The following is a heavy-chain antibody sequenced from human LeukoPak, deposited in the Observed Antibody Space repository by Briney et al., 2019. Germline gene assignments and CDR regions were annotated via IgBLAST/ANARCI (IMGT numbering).Heavy chain of an antibody. CDR1: GGSISSGVYY. CDR3: ARGYFWSGYYTGTDY. D-gene: IGHD3-3*01. J-gene: IGHJ4*02. V-gene: IGHV4-61*08. Sequence: SETLSLTCTVSGGSISSGVYYWSWIRQPPGKGLEWIGYIYYSGSTNYNPSLKSRVTISVDTSKNQFSLKLSSVTAADTAVYYCARGYFWSGYYTGTDYWGQGTLVTVSS. CDR2: IYYSGST.